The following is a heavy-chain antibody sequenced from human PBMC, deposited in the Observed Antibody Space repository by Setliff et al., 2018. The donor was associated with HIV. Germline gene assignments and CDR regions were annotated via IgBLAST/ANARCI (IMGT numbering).Heavy chain of an antibody. CDR2: IYATGST. D-gene: IGHD3-3*01. Sequence: SETLSLTCTVSGGSINSYYWSWIRQPPGKGLEWIGYIYATGSTNYNPSLKGRVTISVDTSKNQFSLKLSSVTAADTAVYYCARLYYDFWSGYYPFGRERAFDIWGQGTMVTVSS. CDR3: ARLYYDFWSGYYPFGRERAFDI. CDR1: GGSINSYY. J-gene: IGHJ3*02. V-gene: IGHV4-4*08.